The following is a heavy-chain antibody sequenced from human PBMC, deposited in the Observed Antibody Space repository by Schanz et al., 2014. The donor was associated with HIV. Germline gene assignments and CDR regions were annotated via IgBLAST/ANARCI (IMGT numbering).Heavy chain of an antibody. D-gene: IGHD7-27*01. Sequence: QVQLVQSGGEVKKPGGSVMLSCKASGYTFSNYGVSWVRQAPGQGLEWMGVINPSGGSTTYTQKFQGRVTITADESTSTAYMELSSLRSEDTAMYYCARTTWGYVPDYWGQGTLVTVSS. CDR2: INPSGGST. CDR3: ARTTWGYVPDY. CDR1: GYTFSNYG. J-gene: IGHJ4*02. V-gene: IGHV1-69*13.